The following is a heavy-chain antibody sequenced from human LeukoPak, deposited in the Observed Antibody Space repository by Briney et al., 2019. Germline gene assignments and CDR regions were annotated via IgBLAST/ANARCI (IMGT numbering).Heavy chain of an antibody. Sequence: SETLSLTCAVYGGSFSGYYWSWIRQPPRKGLEWIGEINHSGSTNYNPSLTSRVTISVDTSKNQFSLKLSSVTAADTAVHYRARGTRVSRDFQHWGQGPLVTVSS. V-gene: IGHV4-34*01. D-gene: IGHD6-13*01. CDR3: ARGTRVSRDFQH. CDR1: GGSFSGYY. CDR2: INHSGST. J-gene: IGHJ1*01.